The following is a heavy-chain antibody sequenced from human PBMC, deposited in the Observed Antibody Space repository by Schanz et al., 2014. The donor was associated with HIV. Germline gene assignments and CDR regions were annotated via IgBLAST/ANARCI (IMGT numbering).Heavy chain of an antibody. V-gene: IGHV1-69*01. CDR2: IMPKFGTE. Sequence: QVQLVQSGAEVKKPGSSVRVSCKTFGVPFNNYAISWVRQAPGQGLEWLGLIMPKFGTENYAQKYQGRVTLTADATTAYMDLSSLKFEDTAVYFCARAAFSSEYYYGMDVWGQGTTVTVSS. D-gene: IGHD3-3*02. CDR3: ARAAFSSEYYYGMDV. J-gene: IGHJ6*02. CDR1: GVPFNNYA.